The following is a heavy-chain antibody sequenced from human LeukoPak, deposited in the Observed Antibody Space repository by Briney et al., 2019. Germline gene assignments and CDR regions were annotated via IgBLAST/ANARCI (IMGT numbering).Heavy chain of an antibody. CDR1: GFTFSSYA. D-gene: IGHD1-26*01. CDR3: AREGATRGVGGFDY. CDR2: ISSNGGST. J-gene: IGHJ4*02. Sequence: PPGGSLRLSCAASGFTFSSYAMHWVRQAPGKGLEYVSAISSNGGSTYYANSVKGRFTISRDNSKNTLYLQMGSLRAEDMAVYYCAREGATRGVGGFDYWGQGTLVTVSS. V-gene: IGHV3-64*01.